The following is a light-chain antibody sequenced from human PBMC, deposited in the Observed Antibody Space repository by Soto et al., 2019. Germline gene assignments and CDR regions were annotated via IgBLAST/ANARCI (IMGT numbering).Light chain of an antibody. V-gene: IGKV1-33*01. CDR3: QQYDNLPIT. CDR1: QDISNY. J-gene: IGKJ5*01. CDR2: DAS. Sequence: DIQMTQYPSSLSASVGDRGTITCPASQDISNYLNWYQQKPGKAPKLLIYDASNLETGVPSRFSGSGSGTDFTFTISSLQPEDIATYYCQQYDNLPITFGQGTRLEIK.